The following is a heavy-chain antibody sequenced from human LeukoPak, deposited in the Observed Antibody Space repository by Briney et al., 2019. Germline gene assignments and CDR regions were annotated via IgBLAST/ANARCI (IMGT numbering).Heavy chain of an antibody. V-gene: IGHV3-74*01. CDR2: INSDGSST. J-gene: IGHJ5*02. CDR1: GFTFSSYW. CDR3: ARPSGYCSGGSCPRWFDP. D-gene: IGHD2-15*01. Sequence: GGSLRLSCAASGFTFSSYWMHWVRQAPGKGLVGVSRINSDGSSTSYADSVKGRFTISRDNAKNTLYLQMNSLRAEDTAVYHCARPSGYCSGGSCPRWFDPWGQGTLVTVSS.